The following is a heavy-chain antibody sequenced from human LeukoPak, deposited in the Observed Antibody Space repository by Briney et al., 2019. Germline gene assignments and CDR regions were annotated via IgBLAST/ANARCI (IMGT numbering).Heavy chain of an antibody. Sequence: GGSLRLSCAASGFTFSDYYMSWIRQAPGKGLEWVSYISSSDSTIYYADPVKGRFTISRDNAKNSLYLQMNSLRAEDTAVYYCARERFLEWLLYGQYYFDYWGQGTLVTVSS. D-gene: IGHD3-3*01. V-gene: IGHV3-11*04. CDR3: ARERFLEWLLYGQYYFDY. CDR2: ISSSDSTI. J-gene: IGHJ4*02. CDR1: GFTFSDYY.